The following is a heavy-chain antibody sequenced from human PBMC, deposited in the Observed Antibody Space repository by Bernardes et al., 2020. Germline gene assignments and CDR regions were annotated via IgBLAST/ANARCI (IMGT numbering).Heavy chain of an antibody. J-gene: IGHJ5*02. CDR3: ARLEDDFWSGYYTYNWFDP. V-gene: IGHV4-39*01. Sequence: SETLSLTCTVSGGSISSSSYYWGWIRQPPGKGLEWIGSIYYSGSTYYNPSLKSRVTISVDTSKNQFSLKLSSVTAADTAVYYCARLEDDFWSGYYTYNWFDPWGKGTLVTVSS. CDR2: IYYSGST. D-gene: IGHD3-3*01. CDR1: GGSISSSSYY.